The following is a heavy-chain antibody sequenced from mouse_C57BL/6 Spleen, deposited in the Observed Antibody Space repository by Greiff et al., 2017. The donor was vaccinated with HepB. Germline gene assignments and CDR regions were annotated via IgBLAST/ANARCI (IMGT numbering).Heavy chain of an antibody. CDR2: INPNNGGT. CDR3: AYSNYVGDYYAMDY. V-gene: IGHV1-22*01. D-gene: IGHD2-5*01. CDR1: GYTFTDYN. Sequence: EVQLQQSGPELVKPGASVKMSCKASGYTFTDYNMHWVKQSHGKSLEWIGYINPNNGGTSYNQKFKGKATLTVNKSSSTAYMELRSLTSEESAVYYCAYSNYVGDYYAMDYWGQGTSVTVAS. J-gene: IGHJ4*01.